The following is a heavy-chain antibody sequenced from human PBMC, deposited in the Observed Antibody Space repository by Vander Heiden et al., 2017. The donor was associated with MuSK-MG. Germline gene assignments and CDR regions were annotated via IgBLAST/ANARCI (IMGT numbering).Heavy chain of an antibody. CDR3: AKDIENSAWYGGDAFDF. D-gene: IGHD6-19*01. V-gene: IGHV3-9*01. CDR2: ISWNRASR. Sequence: EVHLVESGGGLVQPGRSLTLSCKAPGLRFDEYAMHWGRPAPGKGVELVSGISWNRASRGYADSVEGRFTISRDNVKNSLYLQMNSLRGEDSALYYCAKDIENSAWYGGDAFDFWGQGTMVTVSS. J-gene: IGHJ3*01. CDR1: GLRFDEYA.